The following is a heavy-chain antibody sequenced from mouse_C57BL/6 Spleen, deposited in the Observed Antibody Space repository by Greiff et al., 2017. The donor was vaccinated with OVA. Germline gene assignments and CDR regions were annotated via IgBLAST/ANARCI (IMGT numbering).Heavy chain of an antibody. D-gene: IGHD1-1*01. CDR3: ARRDYGLDY. V-gene: IGHV1-64*01. Sequence: QVQLKQSGAELVKPGASVKLSCKASGYTFTSYWMHWVKQRPGQGLEWIGMIHPNSGSTNYNEKFKSKATLTVDKSSSTAYMQLSSLTSEDSAVYYCARRDYGLDYWGQGTTLTVSS. CDR1: GYTFTSYW. CDR2: IHPNSGST. J-gene: IGHJ2*01.